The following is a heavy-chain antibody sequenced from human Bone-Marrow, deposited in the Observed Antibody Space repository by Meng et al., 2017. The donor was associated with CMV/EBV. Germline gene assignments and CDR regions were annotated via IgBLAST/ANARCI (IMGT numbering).Heavy chain of an antibody. J-gene: IGHJ6*02. CDR2: ISAYNGNT. V-gene: IGHV1-18*01. CDR3: ARDFDFWSGYPDYYGMDV. Sequence: ASVKVSCKASGYTFTSYGISWVRQAPGQGLEWMGWISAYNGNTNYAQKLQGRVTMTTDTSTSTAYMELRSLRSDGTAVYYCARDFDFWSGYPDYYGMDVWGQGTTVTVSS. D-gene: IGHD3-3*01. CDR1: GYTFTSYG.